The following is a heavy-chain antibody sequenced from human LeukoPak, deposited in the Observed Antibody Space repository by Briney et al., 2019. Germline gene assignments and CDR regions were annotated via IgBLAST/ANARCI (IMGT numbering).Heavy chain of an antibody. D-gene: IGHD1-26*01. J-gene: IGHJ5*02. CDR2: ISPTGTTT. V-gene: IGHV1-46*01. Sequence: GASVKVSCKASGYTFTGYYMHWVRQAPGQGLEWVGLISPTGTTTLYAQRFQGRVTLTRDMSTSTDYMELRSLKSEDTAVYYCARDNSVGEVAWWFDPWGQGTLVIVSS. CDR3: ARDNSVGEVAWWFDP. CDR1: GYTFTGYY.